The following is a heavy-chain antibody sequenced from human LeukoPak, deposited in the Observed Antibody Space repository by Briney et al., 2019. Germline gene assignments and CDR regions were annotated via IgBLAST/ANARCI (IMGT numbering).Heavy chain of an antibody. V-gene: IGHV3-49*04. CDR2: IRSKAYGGTT. D-gene: IGHD4-11*01. CDR1: GFTFGDYA. CDR3: TRYRGWFDP. J-gene: IGHJ5*02. Sequence: PGGSLRLSCTASGFTFGDYAMSWVRKAPGKGLEWVGFIRSKAYGGTTEYSASVKGRFTISRDDSKSIAYLQMNSLKTEDTAVYYCTRYRGWFDPWGQGTLVTVSS.